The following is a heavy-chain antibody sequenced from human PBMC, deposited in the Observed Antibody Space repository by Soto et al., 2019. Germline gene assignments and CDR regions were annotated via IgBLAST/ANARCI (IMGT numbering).Heavy chain of an antibody. CDR3: ARHRMYYYDSSGVDAFDI. CDR2: INYSGST. CDR1: GGSFSGYY. Sequence: PSETLSLTCAVYGGSFSGYYWSWIRQPPGKGLEWIGEINYSGSTNYNPSLKSRVTISVDTSKNQFSLKLSSVTAADTAVYYCARHRMYYYDSSGVDAFDIWGQGTMVTVSS. V-gene: IGHV4-34*01. J-gene: IGHJ3*02. D-gene: IGHD3-22*01.